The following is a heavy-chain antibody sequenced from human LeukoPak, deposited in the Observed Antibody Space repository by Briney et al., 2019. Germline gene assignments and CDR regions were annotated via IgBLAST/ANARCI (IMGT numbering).Heavy chain of an antibody. CDR2: IGGSGGST. Sequence: GGSLRLSCAASGFTFSSYAMSWVRQAPGKGLEWVSAIGGSGGSTYYADSVKGRFTISRDSSKNTLYLQMNSLRAEDTAVYYCAKSGSATWNYWGQGTLITVSS. CDR3: AKSGSATWNY. D-gene: IGHD2-2*01. CDR1: GFTFSSYA. V-gene: IGHV3-23*01. J-gene: IGHJ4*02.